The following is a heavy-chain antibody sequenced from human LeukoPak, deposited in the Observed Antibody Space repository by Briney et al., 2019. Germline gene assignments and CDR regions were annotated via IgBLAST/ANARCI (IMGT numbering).Heavy chain of an antibody. Sequence: SETLSLTCTVSGGSISSCYWSWIRQPPGKGLEWIGYIYYSGSSNYNPSLKSRVTISVDTSKNQFSLKLSSVTAADTAMYYCARGIVTGENFFDYWGQGTLVTVSS. CDR2: IYYSGSS. V-gene: IGHV4-59*01. J-gene: IGHJ4*02. D-gene: IGHD1-26*01. CDR3: ARGIVTGENFFDY. CDR1: GGSISSCY.